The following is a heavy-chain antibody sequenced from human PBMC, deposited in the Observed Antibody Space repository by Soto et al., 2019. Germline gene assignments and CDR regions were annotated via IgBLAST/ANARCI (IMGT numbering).Heavy chain of an antibody. CDR3: ARIDCSITSCFRKNYYYYMDV. D-gene: IGHD2-2*01. Sequence: QVQLVQSGAEVKKPGSSVKVSCKASGGTFSSYTISWVRQAPGQGLEWMGRIIPILGIANYAQKFQGRVTITADKSTSTAYMELSSLRSEDTAVYYFARIDCSITSCFRKNYYYYMDVWGKGTTVTVSS. CDR1: GGTFSSYT. V-gene: IGHV1-69*02. J-gene: IGHJ6*03. CDR2: IIPILGIA.